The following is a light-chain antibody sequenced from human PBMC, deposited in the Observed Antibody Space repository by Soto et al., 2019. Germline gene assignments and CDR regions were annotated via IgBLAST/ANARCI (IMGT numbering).Light chain of an antibody. V-gene: IGKV3-20*01. CDR1: QSVTSSY. CDR3: QQHGSSPFT. Sequence: EVVLTQSPGTLSLSPGERATLSCRASQSVTSSYLAWYQQKPGQAPRLLIYGASTRATGIPDRFSASGSGTDFTLTLSRLEPEDFAVYYCQQHGSSPFTFGPGTKVDIK. J-gene: IGKJ3*01. CDR2: GAS.